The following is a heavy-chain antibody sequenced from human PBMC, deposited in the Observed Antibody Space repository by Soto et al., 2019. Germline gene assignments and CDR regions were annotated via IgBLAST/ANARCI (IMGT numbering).Heavy chain of an antibody. CDR2: IYYIGNT. D-gene: IGHD4-17*01. V-gene: IGHV4-39*01. J-gene: IGHJ4*02. Sequence: PSETLSLTCTVSGASISDRRFYWDWIRQSPGKGLEWLGAIYYIGNTYYNPSLKSRVTLSMDPPQNQFSLKLEFVTAADTAVYFCASGTGDYHFIDQWGQGTEVTVSS. CDR1: GASISDRRFY. CDR3: ASGTGDYHFIDQ.